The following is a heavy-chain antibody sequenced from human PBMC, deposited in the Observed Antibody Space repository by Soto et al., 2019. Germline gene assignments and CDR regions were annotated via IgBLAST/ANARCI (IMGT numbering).Heavy chain of an antibody. V-gene: IGHV3-7*04. CDR1: GLTLSRYW. CDR2: IKEDGGKT. D-gene: IGHD3-22*01. J-gene: IGHJ4*02. CDR3: SRDYYGPGPD. Sequence: EVQLVESGGGLVQPGGSLRLSCVASGLTLSRYWMSWVRQAPGKGLEWVANIKEDGGKTYYVDSVKGRFTISRDNAKKSVYLQMNILRVEDTAVYYCSRDYYGPGPDWGQGTLVIVSS.